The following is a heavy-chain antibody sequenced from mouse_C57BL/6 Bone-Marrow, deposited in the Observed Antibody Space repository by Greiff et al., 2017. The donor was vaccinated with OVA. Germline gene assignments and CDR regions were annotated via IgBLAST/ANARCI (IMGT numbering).Heavy chain of an antibody. CDR1: GYAFSSSW. Sequence: VQGVESGPELVKPGASVKISCKASGYAFSSSWMNWVKQRPGKGLEWIGRIYPGDGDTNYNGKFKGKATLTADKSSSTAYMQLSSLTSEDSAVYFCAREDRNWGKGTSVTVSS. CDR3: AREDRN. J-gene: IGHJ4*01. CDR2: IYPGDGDT. V-gene: IGHV1-82*01.